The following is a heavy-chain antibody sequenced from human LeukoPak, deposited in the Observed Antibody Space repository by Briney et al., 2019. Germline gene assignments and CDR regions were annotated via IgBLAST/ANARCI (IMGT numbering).Heavy chain of an antibody. CDR3: ARQRYVVVVAATPELGY. D-gene: IGHD2-15*01. Sequence: ASVKVSCKASGYTFTGYYMHWVRQAPGQGLEWMGWINPNSGGTKYAQKFQGRVTMTRDTSISTAYMELSRLRSDDTAVYYCARQRYVVVVAATPELGYWGQGTLVTVSS. V-gene: IGHV1-2*02. J-gene: IGHJ4*02. CDR2: INPNSGGT. CDR1: GYTFTGYY.